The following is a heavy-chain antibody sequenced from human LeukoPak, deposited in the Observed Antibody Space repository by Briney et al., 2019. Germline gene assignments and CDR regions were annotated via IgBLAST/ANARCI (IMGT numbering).Heavy chain of an antibody. CDR3: AFSGSYSYNWFDP. CDR2: IYYSGST. Sequence: SETLSLTCAVYGGSFSGYYWSWIRQPPGKGLEWIGSIYYSGSTYYNPSLKSRVTISVDTSKNQFSLKLSSVTAADTAVYYCAFSGSYSYNWFDPWGQGTLVTVSS. D-gene: IGHD1-26*01. V-gene: IGHV4-34*01. J-gene: IGHJ5*02. CDR1: GGSFSGYY.